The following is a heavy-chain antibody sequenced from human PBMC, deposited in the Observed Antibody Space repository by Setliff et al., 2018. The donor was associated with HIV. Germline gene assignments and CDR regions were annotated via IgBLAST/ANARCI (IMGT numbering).Heavy chain of an antibody. J-gene: IGHJ4*02. CDR2: ISSSSSYI. Sequence: LRLSCAASGFIFSSFGMHWVRQAPGKGLEWVSSISSSSSYIYYADSVKGRFTISRDNAKNSLYLQMNSLRAEDTAVYYCARDYKVTPQFDYWGQGTLVTVSS. V-gene: IGHV3-21*01. D-gene: IGHD5-18*01. CDR1: GFIFSSFG. CDR3: ARDYKVTPQFDY.